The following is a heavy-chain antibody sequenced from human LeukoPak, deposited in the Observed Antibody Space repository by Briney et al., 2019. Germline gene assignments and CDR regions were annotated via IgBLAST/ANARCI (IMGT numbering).Heavy chain of an antibody. CDR2: ISGSGGST. CDR3: AKDRWGDIVVVPAEGFDP. D-gene: IGHD2-2*01. J-gene: IGHJ5*02. Sequence: TGGSLRLSCAASGFTFSSYAMSWVRQAPGKGLEWVSAISGSGGSTYYADSVKGRFTISRDNSKNTLYLQMNSLRAEDTAVYYCAKDRWGDIVVVPAEGFDPWGQGTLVAVSS. CDR1: GFTFSSYA. V-gene: IGHV3-23*01.